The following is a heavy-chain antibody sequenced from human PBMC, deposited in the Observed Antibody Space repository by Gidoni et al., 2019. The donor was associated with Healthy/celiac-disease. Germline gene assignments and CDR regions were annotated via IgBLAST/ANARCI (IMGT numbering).Heavy chain of an antibody. CDR2: IYYSGST. V-gene: IGHV4-39*01. Sequence: QLQLQESGPGLVKPSETLSLTCTVSGGSISSSSYYWGWIRQPPGKGLEWIGSIYYSGSTYYNPSLKSRVTISVDTSKNQFSLKLSSVTAADTAVYYCASQKSSGGPYGAFDIRGQGTMVTVSS. CDR3: ASQKSSGGPYGAFDI. D-gene: IGHD6-19*01. CDR1: GGSISSSSYY. J-gene: IGHJ3*02.